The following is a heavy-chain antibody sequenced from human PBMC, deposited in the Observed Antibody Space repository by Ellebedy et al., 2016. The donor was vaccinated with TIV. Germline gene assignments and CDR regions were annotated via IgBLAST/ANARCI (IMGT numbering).Heavy chain of an antibody. CDR1: GGTFSSYA. V-gene: IGHV1-69*06. D-gene: IGHD3-16*01. J-gene: IGHJ6*02. CDR2: IIPIFGTA. Sequence: SVKVSXXASGGTFSSYAISWVRQAPGQGLEWMGGIIPIFGTANYAQKFQGRVTITADKSTSTAYMELSSLRSEDTAVYYCARGANDYVFHPLWIWGQGTTVTVSS. CDR3: ARGANDYVFHPLWI.